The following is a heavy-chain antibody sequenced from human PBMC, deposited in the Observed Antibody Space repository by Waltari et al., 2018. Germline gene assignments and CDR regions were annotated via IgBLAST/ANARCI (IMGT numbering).Heavy chain of an antibody. CDR2: LHRSRKA. Sequence: VQLQESGPGLVKPSGTLSLTCAVSGDSMSNNYWWSWVRQPPGKGLEWIGQLHRSRKANYNPSLESRVTVSIDTSNSQLSLKVTSATTADTAVYYCARDRGKGLYLDSWGQGTLVTVSP. D-gene: IGHD2-15*01. CDR1: GDSMSNNYW. J-gene: IGHJ4*02. V-gene: IGHV4-4*02. CDR3: ARDRGKGLYLDS.